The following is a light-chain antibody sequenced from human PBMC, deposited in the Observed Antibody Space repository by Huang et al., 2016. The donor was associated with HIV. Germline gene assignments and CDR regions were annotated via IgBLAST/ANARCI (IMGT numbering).Light chain of an antibody. V-gene: IGKV3-15*01. CDR3: QQYNNWPPWT. J-gene: IGKJ1*01. CDR2: DAS. Sequence: EVVMTQSPVTLSVSPGERATLSCRASQSVNNKLAWFQQTPGQAPRLLIHDASIRATGIPDRFSGSGSGTEFTLTISSLQSEDFAVYYCQQYNNWPPWTFGQGTKVEIK. CDR1: QSVNNK.